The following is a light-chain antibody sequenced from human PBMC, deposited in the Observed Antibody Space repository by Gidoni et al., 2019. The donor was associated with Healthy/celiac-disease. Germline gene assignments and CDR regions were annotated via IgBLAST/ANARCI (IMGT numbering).Light chain of an antibody. V-gene: IGKV1-9*01. CDR1: QGISSY. Sequence: DIQLTQSPSFLSASVGDRVTITCRASQGISSYLAWCQQKPGKAPKLLIYAASTLQSGVPSRFSGSGSGTEFTLTISSLQPEDFATYYCQQLNSYPGTFGQGTKLEIK. J-gene: IGKJ2*02. CDR3: QQLNSYPGT. CDR2: AAS.